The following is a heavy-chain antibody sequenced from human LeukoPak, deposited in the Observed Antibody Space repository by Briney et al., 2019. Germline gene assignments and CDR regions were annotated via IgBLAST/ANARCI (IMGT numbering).Heavy chain of an antibody. J-gene: IGHJ4*02. CDR3: ARLEVRGPQAFDY. CDR1: GFIFDDYA. Sequence: GGSLRLSCAASGFIFDDYAMHWVRQAPGKGLEWVAFIRYDGSNKYYADSVKGRFTISRDNAKNTLYLEMNSLRAEDTAVYYCARLEVRGPQAFDYWGQGTLVTVSS. V-gene: IGHV3-33*08. CDR2: IRYDGSNK. D-gene: IGHD3-10*01.